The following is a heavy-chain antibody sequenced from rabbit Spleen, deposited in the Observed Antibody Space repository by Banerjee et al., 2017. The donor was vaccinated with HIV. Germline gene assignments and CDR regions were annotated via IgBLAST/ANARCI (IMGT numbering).Heavy chain of an antibody. Sequence: QEQLEESGGGLVQPEGSLTLTCKASGLDFSSSYWICWVRQAPGKRLEWIGYIDPGLGATYYATWVNGRFTISSHNAQNTLYLQLNSLTAADTATYFCVRNSGWGVSYFTLWGPGTLVTVS. CDR1: GLDFSSSYW. V-gene: IGHV1S45*01. CDR3: VRNSGWGVSYFTL. D-gene: IGHD4-1*01. J-gene: IGHJ4*01. CDR2: IDPGLGAT.